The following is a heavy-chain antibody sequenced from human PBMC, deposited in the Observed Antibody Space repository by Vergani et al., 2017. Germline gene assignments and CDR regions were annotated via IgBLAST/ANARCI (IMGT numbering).Heavy chain of an antibody. CDR1: GGSFSGYY. D-gene: IGHD3-10*01. Sequence: QVQLQQWGAGLLKPSETLSLTCAVYGGSFSGYYWSWIRQPPGKGLEWIGEINHSGSTNYNPSLKSRVTISVDTSKNQFSLKLSSVTAADTAVYYCARRQTGDAFDIWGQGTMVTVSS. V-gene: IGHV4-34*01. CDR3: ARRQTGDAFDI. J-gene: IGHJ3*02. CDR2: INHSGST.